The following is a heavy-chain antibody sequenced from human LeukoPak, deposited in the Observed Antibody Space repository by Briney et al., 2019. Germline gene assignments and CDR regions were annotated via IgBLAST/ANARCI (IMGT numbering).Heavy chain of an antibody. Sequence: GGSLRLSCAASGFIFSTYSMNWVRQAPGKGLEWVSYISSSSSAIYYADSVRGRFTISRDNAKNSLYLQMNSLGDEDTAVYYCARGDLTNWFDPWGQGTLVTVSS. CDR1: GFIFSTYS. CDR2: ISSSSSAI. CDR3: ARGDLTNWFDP. J-gene: IGHJ5*02. V-gene: IGHV3-48*02.